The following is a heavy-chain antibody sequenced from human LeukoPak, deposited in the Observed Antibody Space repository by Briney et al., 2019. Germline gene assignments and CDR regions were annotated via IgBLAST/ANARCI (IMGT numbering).Heavy chain of an antibody. CDR2: ISGSGGST. V-gene: IGHV3-23*01. J-gene: IGHJ4*02. Sequence: QAGGSLRLSCAASGFTFSSYAMSWVRQAPGKGLEWVSTISGSGGSTYYADSVKGRFTISRDNSKNMLYLQMNSLRAEDAAVYYCAKADLRYFDWLSIDYWGQGTLVTVSS. CDR1: GFTFSSYA. D-gene: IGHD3-9*01. CDR3: AKADLRYFDWLSIDY.